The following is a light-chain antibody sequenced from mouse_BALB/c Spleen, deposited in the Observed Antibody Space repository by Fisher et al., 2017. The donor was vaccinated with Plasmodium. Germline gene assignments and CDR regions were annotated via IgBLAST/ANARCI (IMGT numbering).Light chain of an antibody. Sequence: DIVLTQSPATLSVTPGDRVSLSCRASQSISNHLHWYQQKSHESPRLLITYASQSISVIPSMFSGSGSGTDFTLSINSVETEDFGMYFCQQNNSWPLTFGAGTKLELK. V-gene: IGKV5-45*01. CDR1: QSISNH. J-gene: IGKJ5*01. CDR3: QQNNSWPLT. CDR2: YAS.